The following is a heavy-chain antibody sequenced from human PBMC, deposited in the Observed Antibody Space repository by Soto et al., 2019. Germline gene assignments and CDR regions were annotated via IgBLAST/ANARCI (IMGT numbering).Heavy chain of an antibody. V-gene: IGHV3-30-3*01. CDR3: ARDLSSYYYDTSGFLGWFDP. CDR1: GFTFSSYA. D-gene: IGHD3-22*01. Sequence: PGGSLRLSCAASGFTFSSYAMRWVRQAPGKGLEWVAVISYDGSNKYYADSVKGRFTISRDNSKNTVYLQMNSLRAEDTAVYYCARDLSSYYYDTSGFLGWFDPWGQGTLVTVSS. CDR2: ISYDGSNK. J-gene: IGHJ5*02.